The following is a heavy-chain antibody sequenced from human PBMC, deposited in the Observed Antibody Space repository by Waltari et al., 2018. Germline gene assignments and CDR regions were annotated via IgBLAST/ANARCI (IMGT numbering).Heavy chain of an antibody. J-gene: IGHJ3*02. D-gene: IGHD1-7*01. CDR1: GGSFSSSSGYY. CDR2: IFNVGST. CDR3: ARLGRPSWNYMSAFDI. Sequence: QLQLEESGPGLVRPSETLSLTCTGSGGSFSSSSGYYWGWVRQSPGKGLEWIGNIFNVGSTSYNPSLKSRVSISIDTSKNQFSLKLTSVTAADTAIYYCARLGRPSWNYMSAFDIWGQGTLVTVSS. V-gene: IGHV4-39*01.